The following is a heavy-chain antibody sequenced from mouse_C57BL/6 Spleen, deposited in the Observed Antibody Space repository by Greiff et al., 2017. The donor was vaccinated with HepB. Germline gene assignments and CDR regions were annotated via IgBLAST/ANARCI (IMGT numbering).Heavy chain of an antibody. V-gene: IGHV1-4*01. D-gene: IGHD2-14*01. CDR3: ARLGYDYAMDY. J-gene: IGHJ4*01. CDR2: INPSSGYT. Sequence: QVQLKESGAELARPGASVKMSCKASGYTFTSYTMHWVKQRPGQGLEWIGYINPSSGYTKYNQKFKDKATLTADKSSSTAYMQLSSLTSEDSAVYYCARLGYDYAMDYWGQGTSVTVSS. CDR1: GYTFTSYT.